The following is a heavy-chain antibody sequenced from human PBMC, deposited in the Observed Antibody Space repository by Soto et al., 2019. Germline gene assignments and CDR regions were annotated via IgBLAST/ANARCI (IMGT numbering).Heavy chain of an antibody. D-gene: IGHD3-9*01. Sequence: QVQLVQSGAEVQKPGASVKVSCKASGYSFTNYGISWERQAPGQGPEWMGWINIYYGNTKYAQKVQGRVTMTAETATSTVYMELRSLRSDDTAVYYCARSNFVWFLSYFDYWGQGTLVTVSS. V-gene: IGHV1-18*01. CDR1: GYSFTNYG. CDR3: ARSNFVWFLSYFDY. J-gene: IGHJ4*02. CDR2: INIYYGNT.